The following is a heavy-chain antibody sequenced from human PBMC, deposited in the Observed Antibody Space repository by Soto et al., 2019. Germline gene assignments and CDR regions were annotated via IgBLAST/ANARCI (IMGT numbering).Heavy chain of an antibody. Sequence: QVQLVQSGAEVKKPGSSVKVSCKASGGTFSSYTISWVRQAPGQGLEWMGRIIPILGIANYAQKFQGRVTITADKSTSTAYMELSSLRSEDTAVYYCARGPPSIHGGFGPSEIDYWGQGTLVTVSS. J-gene: IGHJ4*02. V-gene: IGHV1-69*02. CDR2: IIPILGIA. D-gene: IGHD3-16*01. CDR3: ARGPPSIHGGFGPSEIDY. CDR1: GGTFSSYT.